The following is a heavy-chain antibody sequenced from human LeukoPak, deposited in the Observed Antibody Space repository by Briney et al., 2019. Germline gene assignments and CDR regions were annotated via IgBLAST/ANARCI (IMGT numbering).Heavy chain of an antibody. CDR3: TRGAPAGVLNYNYYGMDV. CDR1: GGSISSSNW. Sequence: SETLSLTCAVSGGSISSSNWWSWVRQPPGKGLEWIGEIYYSGSTYYNPSLKSRVTISVDTSNNHLSLRLRSVTAADAAVYYCTRGAPAGVLNYNYYGMDVWGQGTTVTVSS. J-gene: IGHJ6*02. D-gene: IGHD6-13*01. V-gene: IGHV4-4*02. CDR2: IYYSGST.